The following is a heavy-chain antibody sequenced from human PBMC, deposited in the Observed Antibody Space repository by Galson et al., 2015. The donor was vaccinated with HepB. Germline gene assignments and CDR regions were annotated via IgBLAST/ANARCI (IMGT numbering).Heavy chain of an antibody. J-gene: IGHJ2*01. D-gene: IGHD3-22*01. CDR2: ISDTGRTT. CDR1: EFSFSYYE. CDR3: ARDGVRDYDSSGYYHYWYFDL. Sequence: SLRLSCAASEFSFSYYEMNWVRQAPGKGLERVSYISDTGRTTNYADSVKGRFTTSRDNVEKLLYLRMNSLGAEDTAVYYCARDGVRDYDSSGYYHYWYFDLWGRGTLVTVSS. V-gene: IGHV3-48*03.